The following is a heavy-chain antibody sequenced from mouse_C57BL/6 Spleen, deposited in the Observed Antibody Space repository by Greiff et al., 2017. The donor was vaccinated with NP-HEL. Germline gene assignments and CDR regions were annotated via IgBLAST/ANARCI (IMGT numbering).Heavy chain of an antibody. CDR3: SLGYYFDY. D-gene: IGHD4-1*01. CDR1: GFNIKDYY. CDR2: IDPEDGDT. J-gene: IGHJ2*01. V-gene: IGHV14-1*01. Sequence: VQLKQSGAELVRPGASVKLSCTASGFNIKDYYMHWVKQRPEQGLEWIGRIDPEDGDTEYAPKFQGKATMTGDTSSNTAYLQLSSLTSEDTAVYYCSLGYYFDYWGQGTTLTVSS.